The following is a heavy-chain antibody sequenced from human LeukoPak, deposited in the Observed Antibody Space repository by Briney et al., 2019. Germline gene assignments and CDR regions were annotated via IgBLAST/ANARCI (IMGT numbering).Heavy chain of an antibody. V-gene: IGHV3-11*04. CDR3: PRVEGFGELLHPYFDY. D-gene: IGHD3-10*01. CDR1: GFTFSDYY. J-gene: IGHJ4*02. CDR2: ISSSGSTI. Sequence: GGSLRLSCAASGFTFSDYYMSWIRQAPGKGLEWVSYISSSGSTIYYADSVKGRFTISRDNAKNSLYLQMNSLRAEDTAVYYCPRVEGFGELLHPYFDYWGQGTLVTVSS.